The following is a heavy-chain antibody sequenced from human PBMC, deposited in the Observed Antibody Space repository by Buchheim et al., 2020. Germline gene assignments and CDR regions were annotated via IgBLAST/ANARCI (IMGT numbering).Heavy chain of an antibody. Sequence: EVQLLESGGGLVQPGGSLRLSCAASGFTFSSYAMSWARQAPGKGLEWVSAISGSGGSTYYADSVKGRFTISRDNSKNTLYLQMNSLRAEDTAVYYCAKDRSFFYSSSSGVWDYWGQGTL. J-gene: IGHJ4*02. CDR2: ISGSGGST. CDR1: GFTFSSYA. V-gene: IGHV3-23*01. CDR3: AKDRSFFYSSSSGVWDY. D-gene: IGHD6-6*01.